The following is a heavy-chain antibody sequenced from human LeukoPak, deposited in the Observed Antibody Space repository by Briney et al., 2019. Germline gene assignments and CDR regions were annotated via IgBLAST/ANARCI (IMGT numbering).Heavy chain of an antibody. Sequence: ASVKVSCKASGYTFTSYGISWVRQAPGQGLEWMGWISAYNGNTKYAQKVQGRVTMTTDTSTSTAYMELRSLRSDDTAMYYCARDFLYDSSDTPYLDYWGQGTLVTVSS. D-gene: IGHD3-22*01. CDR1: GYTFTSYG. CDR2: ISAYNGNT. CDR3: ARDFLYDSSDTPYLDY. V-gene: IGHV1-18*01. J-gene: IGHJ4*02.